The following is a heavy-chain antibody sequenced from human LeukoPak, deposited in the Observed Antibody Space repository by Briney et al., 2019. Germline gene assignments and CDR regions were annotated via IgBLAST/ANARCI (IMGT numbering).Heavy chain of an antibody. CDR1: GFTFSSYG. Sequence: GGSLRLSCAASGFTFSSYGMHWVRQASGKGLEWVAVIWYDGSNKYYADSVKGRFTISRDNSKNTLYLQMNSLRAEDTAVYYCARERRRSSNWFDPWGQGTLVTVSS. J-gene: IGHJ5*02. CDR3: ARERRRSSNWFDP. V-gene: IGHV3-33*01. CDR2: IWYDGSNK.